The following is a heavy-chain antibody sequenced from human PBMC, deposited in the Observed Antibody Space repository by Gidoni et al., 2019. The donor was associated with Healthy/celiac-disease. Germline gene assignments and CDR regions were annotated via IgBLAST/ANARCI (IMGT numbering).Heavy chain of an antibody. D-gene: IGHD3-10*01. V-gene: IGHV1-18*01. CDR1: GSTVTSYG. CDR2: ISAYNGNT. Sequence: QVQLVQSGAEVKKPGASVTVSCKASGSTVTSYGISWVGQAPGQGLEWMGWISAYNGNTNYAQKLQGRVTMTTDTSTSTAYMELRSLRSDDTAVYYCARDIPMVRGVSPYVGSWLFGQIHFDYWGQGTLVTVSS. CDR3: ARDIPMVRGVSPYVGSWLFGQIHFDY. J-gene: IGHJ4*02.